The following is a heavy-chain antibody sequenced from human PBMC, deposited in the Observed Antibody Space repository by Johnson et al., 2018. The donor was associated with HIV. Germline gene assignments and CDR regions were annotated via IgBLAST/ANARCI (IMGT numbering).Heavy chain of an antibody. V-gene: IGHV3-23*04. CDR3: ARAYDSSGYSGAFDI. CDR1: GFTFSSYA. J-gene: IGHJ3*02. CDR2: ISGSGGST. D-gene: IGHD3-22*01. Sequence: MLLVESGGGLVKPGGSLRLSCAASGFTFSSYAMSWVRQAPGKGLEWVSAISGSGGSTYYADSVKGRFTISRDNSKNTLYLQMNSLRAEDTAVYYCARAYDSSGYSGAFDIWGQGTMVTVSS.